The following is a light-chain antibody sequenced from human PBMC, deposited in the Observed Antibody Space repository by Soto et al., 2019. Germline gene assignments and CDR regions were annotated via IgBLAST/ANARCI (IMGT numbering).Light chain of an antibody. CDR2: GAS. J-gene: IGKJ4*01. CDR1: QSVSISY. V-gene: IGKV3-20*01. Sequence: EIVLTQSPGTLSLSPGERATLSCRASQSVSISYLAWYQQRPGQAPRLLIYGASSRATGIPDRFSGSGSGTDFTLTINRLEPEDFAVYYCQQYDSSPTFAITFGGGTKVEIK. CDR3: QQYDSSPTFAIT.